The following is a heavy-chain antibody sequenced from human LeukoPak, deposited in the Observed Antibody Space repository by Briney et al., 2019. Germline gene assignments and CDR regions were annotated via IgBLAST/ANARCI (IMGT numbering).Heavy chain of an antibody. CDR3: ARSVPAATQFDY. CDR2: IYSGGST. V-gene: IGHV3-66*02. J-gene: IGHJ4*02. D-gene: IGHD2-2*01. CDR1: GFTVSSNY. Sequence: GGSLRLSCAASGFTVSSNYMSWVRQAPGKGLEWVSVIYSGGSTYYADSVKGRFTISRDNTKNTLYLQMNSLRAEDTAVYYCARSVPAATQFDYWGQGTLVTVSS.